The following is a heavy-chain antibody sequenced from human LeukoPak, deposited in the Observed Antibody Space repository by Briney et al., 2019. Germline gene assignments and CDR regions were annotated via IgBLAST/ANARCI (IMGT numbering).Heavy chain of an antibody. CDR1: GYSFTSYW. CDR3: ARPFDYYGSGSYYTHFDY. Sequence: GESLQISCKGSGYSFTSYWIGWVRQMPGKGLEWMGIIYPGDSDTRYSPAFEGQVTISADESISTAYLQWRSLKASDTAMYYCARPFDYYGSGSYYTHFDYWGQGTLVTVSS. D-gene: IGHD3-10*01. CDR2: IYPGDSDT. J-gene: IGHJ4*02. V-gene: IGHV5-51*01.